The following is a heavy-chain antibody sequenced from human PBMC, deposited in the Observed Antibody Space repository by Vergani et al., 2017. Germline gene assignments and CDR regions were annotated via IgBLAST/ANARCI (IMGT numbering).Heavy chain of an antibody. D-gene: IGHD1-26*01. Sequence: EVQLVQSGAEVKKPGESLRISCKGSGYSFTSYWISWVRQMPGKGLEWMGRIDPSDSYTNYSPSFQGHVTISADKSISTAYLQWSSLKASDTAMYYCASEGSSYYXNDYWGQGTLVTVSS. CDR3: ASEGSSYYXNDY. J-gene: IGHJ4*02. CDR2: IDPSDSYT. CDR1: GYSFTSYW. V-gene: IGHV5-10-1*01.